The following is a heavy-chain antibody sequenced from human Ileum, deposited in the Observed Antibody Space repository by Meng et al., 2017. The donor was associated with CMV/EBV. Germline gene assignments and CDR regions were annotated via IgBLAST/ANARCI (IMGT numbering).Heavy chain of an antibody. CDR3: ARVLGVAAPFDH. D-gene: IGHD6-19*01. V-gene: IGHV3-53*01. CDR1: GFTVSNSF. J-gene: IGHJ4*02. Sequence: SCALSGFTVSNSFMAWVRQPPGKGLGWVSFIYGASTTYYADSVKGRFTISRDNSKNTLYLQVNSLSAEDTALYYCARVLGVAAPFDHWGQGTLVTVSS. CDR2: IYGASTT.